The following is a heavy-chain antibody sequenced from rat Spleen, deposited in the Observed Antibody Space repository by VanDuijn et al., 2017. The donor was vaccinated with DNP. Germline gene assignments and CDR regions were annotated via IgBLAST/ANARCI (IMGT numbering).Heavy chain of an antibody. D-gene: IGHD1-11*01. Sequence: EVHLVESGGGLVQPGRSLKLSCAASGFIFSFYGMAWVRQAPKKGLEWVATITSGGGTTYYPDSVKGRFTISRDNAKNTLSLHMNSLRSEDTATYYCARGGLYYFDYWGQGVMVTVSS. CDR3: ARGGLYYFDY. V-gene: IGHV5S13*01. CDR2: ITSGGGTT. CDR1: GFIFSFYG. J-gene: IGHJ2*01.